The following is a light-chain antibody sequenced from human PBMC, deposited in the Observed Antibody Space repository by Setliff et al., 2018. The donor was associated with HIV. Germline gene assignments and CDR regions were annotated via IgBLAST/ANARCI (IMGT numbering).Light chain of an antibody. Sequence: QSVLTQPASVSGSPGQSITISCTGTSSDIGGSDFVSWYQKHPGKAPKLMIYEVNKRPSGGSDRFSGSKSGNMASLTISGLQAEDEADYYCCSFAGTTLFDVFGGGTKVTVL. CDR1: SSDIGGSDF. J-gene: IGLJ1*01. CDR2: EVN. V-gene: IGLV2-23*02. CDR3: CSFAGTTLFDV.